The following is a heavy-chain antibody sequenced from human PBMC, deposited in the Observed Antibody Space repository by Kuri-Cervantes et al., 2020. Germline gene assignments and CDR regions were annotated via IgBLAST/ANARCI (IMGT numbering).Heavy chain of an antibody. CDR1: GGSFSGHF. D-gene: IGHD4-17*01. CDR2: INPSGST. J-gene: IGHJ2*01. CDR3: AKETVTGTPRRGYLDL. Sequence: SQTLSLTCAVNGGSFSGHFWGWIRQSPGKGLEWIGEINPSGSTNYNPSLESRLTISIDTSKNQFSLKLTSVIAADTGVYYCAKETVTGTPRRGYLDLWGRGTLVTVSS. V-gene: IGHV4-34*01.